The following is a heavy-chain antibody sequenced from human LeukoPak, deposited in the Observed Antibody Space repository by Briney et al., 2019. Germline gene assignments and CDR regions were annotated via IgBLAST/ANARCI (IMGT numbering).Heavy chain of an antibody. CDR2: LSSSGSAF. Sequence: GGSLRLSCEDSGFTFRSYEMNWVRQAPGKGLEWIAYLSSSGSAFSYADSVKGRFTIARDNAKNSVYLEMNSLRADDTAVYYCAKVGLTVTTILDYFDYWGQGTLVTVSS. J-gene: IGHJ4*02. V-gene: IGHV3-48*03. D-gene: IGHD4-11*01. CDR1: GFTFRSYE. CDR3: AKVGLTVTTILDYFDY.